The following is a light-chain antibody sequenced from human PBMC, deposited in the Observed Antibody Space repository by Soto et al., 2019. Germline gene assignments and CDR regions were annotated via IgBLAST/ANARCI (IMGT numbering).Light chain of an antibody. J-gene: IGKJ4*01. Sequence: EIVMTQSPATLSVSPGERVTLSCRASQSVSDNLAWYQQKPDQAPKLLIYGASTRATGIPARFSGSGSGTEFTLNISSLQFEDFAVYYCQQYNNWPLTFGRGTKVEIK. CDR1: QSVSDN. CDR3: QQYNNWPLT. CDR2: GAS. V-gene: IGKV3-15*01.